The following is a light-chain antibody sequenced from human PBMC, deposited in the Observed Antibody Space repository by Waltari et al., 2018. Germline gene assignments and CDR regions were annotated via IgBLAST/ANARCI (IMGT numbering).Light chain of an antibody. J-gene: IGKJ1*01. Sequence: TQSPAPLSLSPGDRATLSCRASQSVSSYLAWYQQKPGKAPKLLIYAASSLQSGVPSRFSGSGSGTDFTLTISSLQPEDFATYYCQQSYSTPWTFGQGTKVEIK. CDR2: AAS. CDR3: QQSYSTPWT. CDR1: QSVSSY. V-gene: IGKV1-39*01.